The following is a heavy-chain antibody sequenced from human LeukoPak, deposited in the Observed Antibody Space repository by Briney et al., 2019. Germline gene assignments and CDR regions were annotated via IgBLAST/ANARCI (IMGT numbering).Heavy chain of an antibody. Sequence: SETLSLTCTVSGGSISSGDYYWSWIRQPPGKGLEWIGYIYYSGSTNYNPSLKSRVTISVDTSKNQFSLKLSSVTAADTAVYYCARRRLYGDYDAFDIWGQGTMVTVSS. V-gene: IGHV4-61*08. CDR3: ARRRLYGDYDAFDI. CDR2: IYYSGST. D-gene: IGHD4-17*01. J-gene: IGHJ3*02. CDR1: GGSISSGDYY.